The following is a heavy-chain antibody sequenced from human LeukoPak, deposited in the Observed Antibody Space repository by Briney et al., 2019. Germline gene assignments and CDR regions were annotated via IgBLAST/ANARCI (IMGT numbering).Heavy chain of an antibody. J-gene: IGHJ6*03. D-gene: IGHD2-2*02. CDR3: ARLYTDYYYYYYMDV. V-gene: IGHV4-59*01. Sequence: SETLSLTCTVSGGSISSYYWSWIRQPPGKGLEWIGYIYYSGSTNYNPSLKSRVTISVDTSKNQFSLKLSSVTAADTAVYYCARLYTDYYYYYYMDVWGKGTTVTVSS. CDR1: GGSISSYY. CDR2: IYYSGST.